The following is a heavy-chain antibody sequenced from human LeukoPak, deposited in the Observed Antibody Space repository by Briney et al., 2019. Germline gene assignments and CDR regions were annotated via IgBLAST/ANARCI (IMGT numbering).Heavy chain of an antibody. CDR2: MNPNSGNT. V-gene: IGHV1-8*01. J-gene: IGHJ4*02. Sequence: ASVKVSCKAPGYTFTSYDINWVRQATGQGLEWMGWMNPNSGNTGYAQKFQGRVTMTRNTSISTAYMELSSLRSEDTAVYYCARARGVATMNQQDWGQGTLVTVSS. D-gene: IGHD5-12*01. CDR1: GYTFTSYD. CDR3: ARARGVATMNQQD.